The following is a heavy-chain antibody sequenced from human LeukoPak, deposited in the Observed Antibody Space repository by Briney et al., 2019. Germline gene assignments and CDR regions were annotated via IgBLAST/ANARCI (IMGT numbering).Heavy chain of an antibody. D-gene: IGHD1-26*01. J-gene: IGHJ3*02. CDR3: APLSGSYFGDDAFDI. Sequence: GGSLRLSCAASGFAFSSYEMNWVRQAPGKGLEWVSYISSSGSTIYYADSVKGRFTISRDNAKNSLYLQMNSLRAEDTAVYYCAPLSGSYFGDDAFDIWGQGTMVTVSS. CDR2: ISSSGSTI. CDR1: GFAFSSYE. V-gene: IGHV3-48*03.